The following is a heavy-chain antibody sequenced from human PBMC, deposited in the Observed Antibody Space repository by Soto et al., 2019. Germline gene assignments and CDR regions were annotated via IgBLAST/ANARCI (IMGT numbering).Heavy chain of an antibody. CDR3: ARDTLDTALFDY. Sequence: SGGSLRLSCAASGFTFSSYAMHWVRQAPGKGLEWVAVISYDGSNKYYADSVKGRFTISRDNSKNTLYLQMNSLRAEDTAVYYCARDTLDTALFDYWGQRTLVTVSS. CDR1: GFTFSSYA. J-gene: IGHJ4*02. D-gene: IGHD5-18*01. V-gene: IGHV3-30-3*01. CDR2: ISYDGSNK.